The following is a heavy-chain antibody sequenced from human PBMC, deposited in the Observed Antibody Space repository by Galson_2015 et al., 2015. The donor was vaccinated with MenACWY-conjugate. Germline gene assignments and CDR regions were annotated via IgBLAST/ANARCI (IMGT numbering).Heavy chain of an antibody. CDR2: INHSGSS. CDR3: ARGPPGRVGAAYYYHQGMDV. J-gene: IGHJ6*02. Sequence: SETLSLTCAVYGGSFSGYYWTWIRQSPGKGLEWIGEINHSGSSNYNESLKSRVTISLDTSKNQFSLRLTSMTAADTAVYYCARGPPGRVGAAYYYHQGMDVWGQGTTVTVSS. D-gene: IGHD2-15*01. CDR1: GGSFSGYY. V-gene: IGHV4-34*01.